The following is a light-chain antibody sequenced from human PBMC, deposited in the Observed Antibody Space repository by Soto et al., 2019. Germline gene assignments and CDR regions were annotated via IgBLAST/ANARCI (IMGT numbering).Light chain of an antibody. CDR2: GAS. Sequence: EIVLTQSPGTLSLSPGERATLSCRASQSVSSRSLAWYHQKPDQAPRLLIYGASSRATGIPDRFSGSGSGTDFTLTISRLEPEDFAVYYCQQYGSSPGTFGQGTKLEI. CDR3: QQYGSSPGT. CDR1: QSVSSRS. V-gene: IGKV3-20*01. J-gene: IGKJ2*02.